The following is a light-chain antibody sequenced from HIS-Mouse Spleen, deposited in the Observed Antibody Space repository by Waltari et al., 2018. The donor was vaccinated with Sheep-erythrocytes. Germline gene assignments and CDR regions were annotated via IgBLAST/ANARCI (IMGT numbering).Light chain of an antibody. Sequence: SSELTQDPAVSVALRQTVRITGQGDSLRSYYASWYQQKPGQAPVLVIYGKNNRPSGIPDRFSGSSSGNTASLTITGAQAEDEADYYCNSRDSSGNLVFGGGTKLTVL. CDR2: GKN. CDR1: SLRSYY. J-gene: IGLJ2*01. V-gene: IGLV3-19*01. CDR3: NSRDSSGNLV.